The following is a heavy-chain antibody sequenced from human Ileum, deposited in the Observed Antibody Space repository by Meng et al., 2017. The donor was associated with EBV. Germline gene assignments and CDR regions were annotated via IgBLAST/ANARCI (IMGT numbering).Heavy chain of an antibody. Sequence: LPLQESGPGLVKPSETLSLTCSVSGGSLSSSSYYWGWIRQPPGKGLEWIGNIHYSGSTYYNPSLKSRVTISVDTSKNQFSLKLRSVSAADTAVYYCARTYYYDSSGYAPFDYWGQGTLVTVSS. J-gene: IGHJ4*02. CDR2: IHYSGST. CDR1: GGSLSSSSYY. CDR3: ARTYYYDSSGYAPFDY. D-gene: IGHD3-22*01. V-gene: IGHV4-39*07.